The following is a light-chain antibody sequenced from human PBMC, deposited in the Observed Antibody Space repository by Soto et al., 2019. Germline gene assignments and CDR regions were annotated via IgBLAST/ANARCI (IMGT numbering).Light chain of an antibody. J-gene: IGKJ1*01. V-gene: IGKV3-20*01. CDR2: GAS. Sequence: EIVLTQSPGTRSLSPGERATLSSRASQSVSNNYLAWYQQKPGQAPRLLIYGASNRATGIPDRFSGSGSGTDFTLTISRREPEDCAVYYCQQYGSSCTFGQGTKVEIK. CDR1: QSVSNNY. CDR3: QQYGSSCT.